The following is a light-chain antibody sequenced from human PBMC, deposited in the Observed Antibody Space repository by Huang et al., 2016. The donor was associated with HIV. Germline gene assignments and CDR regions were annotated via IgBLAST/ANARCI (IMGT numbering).Light chain of an antibody. CDR2: GAS. J-gene: IGKJ4*01. Sequence: EIVMTQSPATLSVSPGETATLSCGASKGVSSTLAWYQQKPGQAPSLLIYGASTRATGVPARFSGSGSGTEFTLTISSLQSEDFAVYYCQHYYSWPLTFGGGTKVEIK. V-gene: IGKV3-15*01. CDR3: QHYYSWPLT. CDR1: KGVSST.